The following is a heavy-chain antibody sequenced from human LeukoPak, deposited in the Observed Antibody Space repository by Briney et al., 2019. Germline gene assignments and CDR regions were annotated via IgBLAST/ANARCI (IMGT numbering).Heavy chain of an antibody. CDR3: ARQTFGVLYFDS. D-gene: IGHD3-10*01. CDR2: IYNSGST. J-gene: IGHJ4*02. Sequence: SETLSLTCTVSGGSISSYYWNWIRQPAGKGLKWMGRIYNSGSTNYNPSLKSRVTISTDMSKNQFSLKLTSVTAADTAVYYCARQTFGVLYFDSWGQGTLAIVSS. V-gene: IGHV4-4*07. CDR1: GGSISSYY.